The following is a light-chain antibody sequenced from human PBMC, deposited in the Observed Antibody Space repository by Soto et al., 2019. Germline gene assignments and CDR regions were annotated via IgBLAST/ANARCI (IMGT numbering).Light chain of an antibody. CDR2: ATS. CDR3: LQHNNYTRT. V-gene: IGKV1-17*01. Sequence: DIQMTQSPSSLSASVGDRVTITCRASQAIRNDLGWYQQKPAKAPKRLIYATSSLQSGVPSRFSGSGSGTEFTLTISSLQPEDSATYYCLQHNNYTRTFGQWTTV. CDR1: QAIRND. J-gene: IGKJ1*01.